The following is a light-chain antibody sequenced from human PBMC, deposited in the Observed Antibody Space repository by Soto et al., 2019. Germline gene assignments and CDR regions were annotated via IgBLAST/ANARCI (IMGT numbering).Light chain of an antibody. CDR3: QQYNSYPWT. CDR2: MAS. CDR1: QSISSW. J-gene: IGKJ1*01. Sequence: DIQMTQSPSTLSASVGDRVTITCRASQSISSWLAWYQRKPGKAPKLLIYMASSLESGVPSRFSGSGSGTEFTLTISSLQPDDFATYYCQQYNSYPWTFGQGTKVEIK. V-gene: IGKV1-5*03.